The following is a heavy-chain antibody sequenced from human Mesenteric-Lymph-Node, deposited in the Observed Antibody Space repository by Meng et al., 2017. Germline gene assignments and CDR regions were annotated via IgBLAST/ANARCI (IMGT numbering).Heavy chain of an antibody. J-gene: IGHJ4*02. V-gene: IGHV1-3*01. CDR1: GYRFTTYG. Sequence: VQLVQSGAEVKKPGASVKVSFKASGYRFTTYGIHWVRQAPGQRLEWMGWINGGNDNTKYSQKFQGRVTITVDTSATTAYMDLSSLRSEDTAVYYCATEVNIGLGYWGQGTLVTVSS. CDR2: INGGNDNT. D-gene: IGHD7-27*01. CDR3: ATEVNIGLGY.